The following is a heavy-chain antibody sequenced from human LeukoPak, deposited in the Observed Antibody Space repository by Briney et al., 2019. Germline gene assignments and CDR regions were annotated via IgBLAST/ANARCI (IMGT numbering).Heavy chain of an antibody. Sequence: SETLSLTCTVSGGSISSSSYYWGWIRQPPGTGLEWIGSISYSGSTFYNPSLKSRASTSVDTSKNQFSLKLSSVTAADTAVYYCARQALQWLADPFDIWGQGTMVTVSS. V-gene: IGHV4-39*01. D-gene: IGHD6-19*01. CDR2: ISYSGST. CDR3: ARQALQWLADPFDI. J-gene: IGHJ3*02. CDR1: GGSISSSSYY.